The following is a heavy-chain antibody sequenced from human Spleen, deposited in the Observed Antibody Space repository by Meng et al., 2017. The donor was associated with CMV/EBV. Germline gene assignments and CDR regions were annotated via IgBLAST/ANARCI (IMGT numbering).Heavy chain of an antibody. CDR1: GGSFSGYY. CDR2: INHSGGT. D-gene: IGHD3-10*01. CDR3: ARDLDYYGSGNSNWFDP. J-gene: IGHJ5*02. Sequence: GSLRLSCAVYGGSFSGYYWSWIRQPPGKGLEWIGEINHSGGTYYNPSLKSRVTISVDTSKNQFSLKLSSVTAADTAVYYCARDLDYYGSGNSNWFDPWVQGTLVTVSS. V-gene: IGHV4-34*01.